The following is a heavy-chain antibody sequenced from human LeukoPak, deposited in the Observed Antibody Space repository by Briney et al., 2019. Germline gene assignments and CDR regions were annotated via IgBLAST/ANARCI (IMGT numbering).Heavy chain of an antibody. CDR2: IYYSGST. CDR3: ARLDWATIYFDY. V-gene: IGHV4-39*01. J-gene: IGHJ4*02. D-gene: IGHD1-26*01. CDR1: GGSASSSSHY. Sequence: SETLSLTCTVSGGSASSSSHYWGWIRQPPGKGLEWIGSIYYSGSTYYNPSLKSRVTISIDTSKNQFSLKLSSVTAADTAVYYCARLDWATIYFDYWGQGTLVTVSS.